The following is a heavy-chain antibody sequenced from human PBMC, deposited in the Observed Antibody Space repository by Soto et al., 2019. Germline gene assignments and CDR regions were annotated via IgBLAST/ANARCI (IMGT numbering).Heavy chain of an antibody. D-gene: IGHD2-21*02. Sequence: GGSLRLSCAASGFTFGSYAMSWVRQAAGRGLEWVSGISGAGGTTYYAESVKGRFTISRDDSKDTMYLQMNSLRTEDTAVHYCTTDSTQTFCDGGPCYSVQTKIHDSWGQGALVTVSS. J-gene: IGHJ4*02. CDR1: GFTFGSYA. CDR2: ISGAGGTT. V-gene: IGHV3-23*01. CDR3: TTDSTQTFCDGGPCYSVQTKIHDS.